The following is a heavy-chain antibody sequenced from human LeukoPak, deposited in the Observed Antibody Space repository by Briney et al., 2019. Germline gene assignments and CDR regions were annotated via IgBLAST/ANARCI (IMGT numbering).Heavy chain of an antibody. CDR1: GFTFSTYW. D-gene: IGHD1-26*01. J-gene: IGHJ4*02. CDR3: AKRISSGRYYFDY. CDR2: VKPDGSEE. Sequence: GGSLRLSCAASGFTFSTYWMSWVRQAPGKGLEWVANVKPDGSEEYYVDSVKGRFTASRDNAKNSLYLQMNSLRAEDTAVYYCAKRISSGRYYFDYWGQGTPVTVSS. V-gene: IGHV3-7*05.